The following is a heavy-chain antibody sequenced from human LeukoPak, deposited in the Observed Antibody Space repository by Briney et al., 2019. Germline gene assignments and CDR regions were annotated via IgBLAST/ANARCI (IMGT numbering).Heavy chain of an antibody. CDR1: GFTFSNYW. Sequence: GGSLRLSCAASGFTFSNYWMIWVRQAPGKGPEWVADINQGGSEKYYIDSVKGRFTISRDNAKNSLYLKMNSLRAEDTAVYYCARVTYYYGSEFDPWGQGTLVTVSS. CDR2: INQGGSEK. J-gene: IGHJ5*02. D-gene: IGHD3-10*01. CDR3: ARVTYYYGSEFDP. V-gene: IGHV3-7*01.